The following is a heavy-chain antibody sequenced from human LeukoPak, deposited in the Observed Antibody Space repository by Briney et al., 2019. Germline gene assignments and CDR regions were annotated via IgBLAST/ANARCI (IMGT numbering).Heavy chain of an antibody. D-gene: IGHD1-7*01. Sequence: SETLSLTCTVSGGSISRDNYYWVWIRQPPGRGLEWIGSIYSGGNTYYSPSLKSRVTISVDTPEKQVSLKLSSVTATDTAVYYCANRGTGTRYYGMDVWGRGTTVTVSS. CDR1: GGSISRDNYY. CDR2: IYSGGNT. CDR3: ANRGTGTRYYGMDV. J-gene: IGHJ6*02. V-gene: IGHV4-39*01.